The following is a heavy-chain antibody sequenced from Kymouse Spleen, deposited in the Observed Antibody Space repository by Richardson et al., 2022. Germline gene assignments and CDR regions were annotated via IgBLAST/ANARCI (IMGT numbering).Heavy chain of an antibody. CDR2: IKSKTDGGTT. D-gene: IGHD6-6*01. CDR1: GFTFSNAW. J-gene: IGHJ5*02. Sequence: EVQLVESGGGLVKPGGSLRLSCAASGFTFSNAWMSWVRQAPGKGLEWVGRIKSKTDGGTTDYAAPVKGRFTISRDDSKNTLYLQMNSLKTEDTAVYYCTPLEYSSSSDWFDPWGQGTLVTVSS. CDR3: TPLEYSSSSDWFDP. V-gene: IGHV3-15*01.